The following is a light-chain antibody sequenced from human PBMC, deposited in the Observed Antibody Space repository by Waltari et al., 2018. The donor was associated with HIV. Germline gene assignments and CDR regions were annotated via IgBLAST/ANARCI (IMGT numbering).Light chain of an antibody. Sequence: QSALTQPRSVSGSPGQSVTISCTGTSSDVGGYNYVSWYQQHPGKAPKLMIYDVSKRPSVVPDRFSGSKSGNTASLTISGLQAEDEADYYCCSYAGSYTHWVFGGGTKLTVL. CDR1: SSDVGGYNY. CDR3: CSYAGSYTHWV. J-gene: IGLJ3*02. CDR2: DVS. V-gene: IGLV2-11*01.